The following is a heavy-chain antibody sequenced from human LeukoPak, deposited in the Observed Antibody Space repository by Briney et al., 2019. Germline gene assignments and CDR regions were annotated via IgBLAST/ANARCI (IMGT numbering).Heavy chain of an antibody. V-gene: IGHV4-34*01. CDR2: INHSGST. D-gene: IGHD4-17*01. J-gene: IGHJ3*02. CDR3: ARATTVTDGEAFDI. CDR1: GGSFSGYY. Sequence: SETLSLTCAVYGGSFSGYYWSWIRQPPGKGLEWIGEINHSGSTNYNPSLKSRVTISVDRSKNQFSLKLSSVTAADTAVYYCARATTVTDGEAFDIWGQGTMVTVSS.